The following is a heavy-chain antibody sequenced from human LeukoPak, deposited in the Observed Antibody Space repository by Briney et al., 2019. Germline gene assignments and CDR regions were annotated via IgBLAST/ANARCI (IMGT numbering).Heavy chain of an antibody. CDR2: ISAYNGNT. CDR3: ARDRPDCGGDCYYYYYYGMDV. V-gene: IGHV1-18*01. Sequence: ASVKVSCKASGGTFSSYAISWVRQAPGQGLEWMGWISAYNGNTNYAQKLQGRVTMTTDTSTSTAYMELRSLRSDDTAVYYCARDRPDCGGDCYYYYYYGMDVWGQGTTVTVSS. D-gene: IGHD2-21*02. J-gene: IGHJ6*02. CDR1: GGTFSSYA.